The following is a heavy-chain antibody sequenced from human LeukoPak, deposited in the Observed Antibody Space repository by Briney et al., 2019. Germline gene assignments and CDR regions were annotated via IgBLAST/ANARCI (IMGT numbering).Heavy chain of an antibody. CDR2: IVSAGDT. Sequence: PRGSLGLSCAAPGFTFRSYDMQWGRPVTGKGLEWVSAIVSAGDTYYAGSVQGRFTISRENAKSSLFLQMNGLRVGDTAVYYCARVHGITMVRGEPLYGMDVWGQGTTVTVSS. V-gene: IGHV3-13*04. CDR1: GFTFRSYD. J-gene: IGHJ6*02. D-gene: IGHD3-10*01. CDR3: ARVHGITMVRGEPLYGMDV.